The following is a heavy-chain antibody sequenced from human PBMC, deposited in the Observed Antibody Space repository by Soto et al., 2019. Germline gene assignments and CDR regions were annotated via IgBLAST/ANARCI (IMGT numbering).Heavy chain of an antibody. V-gene: IGHV1-18*04. D-gene: IGHD6-6*01. CDR1: GYTFTSYG. CDR2: VSAYNGNT. Sequence: ASVRVSCKASGYTFTSYGISWVRQAPGQGLEWMGWVSAYNGNTNYAQKLQGRVTMTTDTSTSTAYMELRSLRSDDTAVYYCAREGSIAAGISWFDPWGQGTLVTVSS. J-gene: IGHJ5*02. CDR3: AREGSIAAGISWFDP.